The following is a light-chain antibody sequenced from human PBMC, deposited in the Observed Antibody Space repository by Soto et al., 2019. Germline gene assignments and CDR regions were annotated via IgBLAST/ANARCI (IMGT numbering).Light chain of an antibody. V-gene: IGKV1-13*02. CDR2: DAS. CDR1: QGISSA. J-gene: IGKJ2*01. CDR3: QQFNSYPRT. Sequence: ATQLTQSPSSLSASVGDRVTITCRASQGISSALAWYQHKPGKAPNLLIYDASSLQSGVPSRFSGSGSGTDFTLTISSLQPEDFATYFCQQFNSYPRTFGQGTRLEIK.